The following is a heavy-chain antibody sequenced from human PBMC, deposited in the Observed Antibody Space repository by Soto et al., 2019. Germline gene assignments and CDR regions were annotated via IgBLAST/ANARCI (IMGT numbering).Heavy chain of an antibody. CDR1: GFTFSNAW. V-gene: IGHV3-15*07. CDR3: TYSGDYVGY. CDR2: IKSKTDGGTT. Sequence: EVQLVESGGGLVKPGGSLRLSCAASGFTFSNAWMNWVRQAPGTGLEWVGRIKSKTDGGTTDYAAPEKGRFTISRDDSKNTLYLQMNRMNPEDTAVYYCTYSGDYVGYWGQGTLVPVSS. D-gene: IGHD5-18*01. J-gene: IGHJ4*02.